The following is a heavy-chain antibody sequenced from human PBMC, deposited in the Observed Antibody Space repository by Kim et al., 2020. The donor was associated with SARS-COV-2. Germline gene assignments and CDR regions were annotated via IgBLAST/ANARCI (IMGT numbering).Heavy chain of an antibody. J-gene: IGHJ4*02. D-gene: IGHD3-16*02. CDR2: T. V-gene: IGHV1-18*01. CDR3: ARDRDYRFDL. Sequence: TKYAQKFHDRVTLTKDTSTSTAYMELRSIISDDTAVYFCARDRDYRFDLWGQGTLVTVSS.